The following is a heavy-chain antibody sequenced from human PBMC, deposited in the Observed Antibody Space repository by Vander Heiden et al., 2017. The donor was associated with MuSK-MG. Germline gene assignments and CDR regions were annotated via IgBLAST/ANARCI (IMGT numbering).Heavy chain of an antibody. CDR2: MNSDGTII. V-gene: IGHV3-74*01. J-gene: IGHJ4*02. CDR1: GFPFSDYW. CDR3: ARALCDY. Sequence: EVQLVESGGDSFQPGGSLRLSCVASGFPFSDYWMQWVGKVPGKGLVWVSHMNSDGTIIKYADSVKGRFTVSRDNAKNTLYLQMNNLRVEDTAVYYCARALCDYWGQGALVTVSS.